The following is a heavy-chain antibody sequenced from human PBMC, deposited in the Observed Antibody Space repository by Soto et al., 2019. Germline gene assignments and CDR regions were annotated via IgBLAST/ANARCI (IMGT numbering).Heavy chain of an antibody. CDR1: GGSISSGGYS. CDR3: ASSHAGAHITAAVH. J-gene: IGHJ4*02. V-gene: IGHV4-30-2*01. CDR2: IYHSGST. Sequence: QLQLQESGSGLVKPSQTLSLTCAVSGGSISSGGYSWSWIRQPPGKGLEWIGYIYHSGSTYYNPSPTSRVTISVDRSKHQFALTLSSVTAADTAVYYCASSHAGAHITAAVHWGQGTLVTVSS. D-gene: IGHD6-13*01.